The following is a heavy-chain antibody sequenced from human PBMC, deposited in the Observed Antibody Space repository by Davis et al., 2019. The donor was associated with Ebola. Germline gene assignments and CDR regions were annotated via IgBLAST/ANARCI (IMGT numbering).Heavy chain of an antibody. CDR2: ISWKSGSI. Sequence: GGSLRLSCVVSGFTFDDHVMHWVRQAPGKGLEWVSGISWKSGSIGYADSVKGRFTISRDNAKNSLYLQMNSLRDEDTAVYYCARWDYGDYGLYYYYGMDVWGKGTTVTVSS. J-gene: IGHJ6*04. CDR1: GFTFDDHV. D-gene: IGHD4-17*01. V-gene: IGHV3-9*01. CDR3: ARWDYGDYGLYYYYGMDV.